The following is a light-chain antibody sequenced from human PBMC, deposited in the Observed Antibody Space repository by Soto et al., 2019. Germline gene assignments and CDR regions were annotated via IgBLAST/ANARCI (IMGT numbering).Light chain of an antibody. V-gene: IGLV2-14*01. CDR1: MRDVGAYNL. CDR3: SAYTARSTLV. J-gene: IGLJ3*02. CDR2: EVR. Sequence: QSVLTQPASVSGSAGQSITISCSGTMRDVGAYNLVSWYQQHPGTAPKLIIYEVRNRPSGISSRFSGSRSGNTASLTISGLQSADEGDYHCSAYTARSTLVFGGGTKGTVL.